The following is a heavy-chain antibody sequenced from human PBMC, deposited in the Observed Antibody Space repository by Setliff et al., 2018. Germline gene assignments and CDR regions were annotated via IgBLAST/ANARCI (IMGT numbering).Heavy chain of an antibody. Sequence: PGESLKISCKGSGYSFSNFWIGWVRQMPGKGLERMGIIYPGDSHTRYSPSFQGQVTISADKSISTAYLQWSSLKASDTAMYYCARRDPSVDTAMVYIDYWGQGILVTVSS. CDR1: GYSFSNFW. CDR2: IYPGDSHT. V-gene: IGHV5-51*01. J-gene: IGHJ4*02. CDR3: ARRDPSVDTAMVYIDY. D-gene: IGHD5-18*01.